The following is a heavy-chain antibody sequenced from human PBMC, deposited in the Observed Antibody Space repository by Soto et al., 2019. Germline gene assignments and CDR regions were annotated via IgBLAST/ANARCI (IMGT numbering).Heavy chain of an antibody. J-gene: IGHJ4*02. Sequence: QVQLVQSGAEVKKPGASVKVSCEASGYTFTAHGLSWVRQAPGQGPEWVGWINTYNGNTNYAQKFPGAVTLTPVTSPRTAYVKLMTLRSDDTAVYYCADWAGSVFWNGPFDYWGQGTLVTVSS. CDR2: INTYNGNT. CDR1: GYTFTAHG. V-gene: IGHV1-18*01. CDR3: ADWAGSVFWNGPFDY. D-gene: IGHD3-3*01.